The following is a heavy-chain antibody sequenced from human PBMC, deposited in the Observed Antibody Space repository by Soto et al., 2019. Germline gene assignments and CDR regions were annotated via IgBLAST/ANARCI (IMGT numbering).Heavy chain of an antibody. CDR2: INPDNGNT. CDR1: GYTFTRYT. J-gene: IGHJ5*02. D-gene: IGHD2-15*01. CDR3: ARGIATGQLDP. V-gene: IGHV1-3*01. Sequence: GASVKVSCKASGYTFTRYTMNWLRQAPGQRLEWMGWINPDNGNTKSSQKFQDRVIITRDTSASTACMDLSSLRSEDTAVYYCARGIATGQLDPWGQGTLVTVS.